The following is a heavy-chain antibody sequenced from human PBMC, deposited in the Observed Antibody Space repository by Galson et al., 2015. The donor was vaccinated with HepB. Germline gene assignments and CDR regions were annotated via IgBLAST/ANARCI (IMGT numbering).Heavy chain of an antibody. CDR1: GYSFNNYW. V-gene: IGHV5-51*01. CDR2: MYPGDSDTRY. D-gene: IGHD6-13*01. J-gene: IGHJ4*02. CDR3: VRHGGYTINWYILGY. Sequence: QSGAEVKKPGEYLKISCKGSGYSFNNYWIGWVRQMPGKGLEWMGTMYPGDSDTRYRYSPSFEGQVTISADKSISAAYLQWSSLKASDTAMYYCVRHGGYTINWYILGYWGRGTLVSVSS.